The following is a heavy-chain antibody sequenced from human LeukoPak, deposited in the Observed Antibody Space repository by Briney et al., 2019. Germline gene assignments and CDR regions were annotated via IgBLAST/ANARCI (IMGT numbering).Heavy chain of an antibody. J-gene: IGHJ4*02. V-gene: IGHV3-21*01. CDR2: ISSSSSSYI. Sequence: GGSLRLSCAASGFTFSSYSMNWVRQAPGKGLEWVSSISSSSSSYIYYADSVKGRFTISRDNAKNSLYLQMNSLRAEDTAVYYCARGGSSWLKPIDYWGQGTLVTVSS. D-gene: IGHD6-13*01. CDR3: ARGGSSWLKPIDY. CDR1: GFTFSSYS.